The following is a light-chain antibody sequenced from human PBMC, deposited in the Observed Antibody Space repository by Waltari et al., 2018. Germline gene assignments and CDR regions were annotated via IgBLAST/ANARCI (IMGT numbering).Light chain of an antibody. Sequence: QSALTQPASVSGSPGQSITISCTGTSSDVGSYNLVSWYQQHPGKAPKLMIYGDNKRPSGVSNRVSGSKSGNTASLTISGLQAEDEADYYCCSYAGSAIWVFGGGTKLTVL. J-gene: IGLJ3*02. CDR2: GDN. V-gene: IGLV2-23*01. CDR1: SSDVGSYNL. CDR3: CSYAGSAIWV.